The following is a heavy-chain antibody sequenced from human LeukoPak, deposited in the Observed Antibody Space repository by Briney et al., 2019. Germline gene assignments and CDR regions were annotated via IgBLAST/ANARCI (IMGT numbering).Heavy chain of an antibody. J-gene: IGHJ4*02. CDR3: AKEGSYYDSSGYYHYFDY. V-gene: IGHV3-21*01. D-gene: IGHD3-22*01. CDR2: ISSSSSYI. Sequence: GGSLRLSCAASGFTFSDYNMNWVRQAPGKGLEWVSSISSSSSYIYYADSVKGRFTISRDNAKNSLYLQMNSLRAEDTAVYYCAKEGSYYDSSGYYHYFDYWGQGTLVTVSS. CDR1: GFTFSDYN.